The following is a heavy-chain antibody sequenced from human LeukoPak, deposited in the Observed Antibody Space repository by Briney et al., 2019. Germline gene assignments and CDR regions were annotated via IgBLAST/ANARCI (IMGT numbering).Heavy chain of an antibody. Sequence: SETLSLTCAVYGGSFSGDYWSWIRQPPGKGLEWIGEINHSGSTNYNPSLKSRVTISVDTSKNQFSLKLNSVTAADTAVYYCARSYAHDYWGQGTLVTVSS. D-gene: IGHD2-2*01. J-gene: IGHJ4*02. CDR3: ARSYAHDY. CDR2: INHSGST. CDR1: GGSFSGDY. V-gene: IGHV4-34*01.